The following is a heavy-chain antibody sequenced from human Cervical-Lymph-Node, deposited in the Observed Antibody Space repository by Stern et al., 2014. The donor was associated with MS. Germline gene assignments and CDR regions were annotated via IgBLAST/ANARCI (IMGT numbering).Heavy chain of an antibody. D-gene: IGHD3-16*01. J-gene: IGHJ5*02. CDR3: ARDGGWFDP. V-gene: IGHV4-59*01. CDR2: IYYSGST. CDR1: GGSISSYY. Sequence: VQLVESGPGLVKPSETLSLTCTVSGGSISSYYWSWIRQPPGKGLEWIGYIYYSGSTNYNPSLKSRVTISVDTSKNQFSLKLSSVTAADTAVYYCARDGGWFDPWGQGTLVTVSS.